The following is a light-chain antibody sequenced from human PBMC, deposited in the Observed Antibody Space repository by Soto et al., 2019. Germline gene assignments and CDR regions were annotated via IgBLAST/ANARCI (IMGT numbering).Light chain of an antibody. J-gene: IGKJ2*01. CDR1: QSVSSN. Sequence: EIVVTQSPATLSVSPLERSTLSCRASQSVSSNLAWYQQKPGQAPRLLIYGASTRATGIPARFSGSGSGTEFTLTISSLQSEDFAVYYCQQYNNWPPYTFGQGT. V-gene: IGKV3-15*01. CDR3: QQYNNWPPYT. CDR2: GAS.